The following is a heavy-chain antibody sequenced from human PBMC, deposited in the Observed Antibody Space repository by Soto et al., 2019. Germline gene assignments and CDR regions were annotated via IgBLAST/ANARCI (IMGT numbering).Heavy chain of an antibody. J-gene: IGHJ6*02. CDR3: ARVQTTVTTDYYYGMDV. CDR1: GFTFSSYS. CDR2: ISSSSSTI. D-gene: IGHD4-17*01. V-gene: IGHV3-48*02. Sequence: EVQLLESGGGLVQPGGSLRLSCAASGFTFSSYSMNWVRQAPGKGLEWVSYISSSSSTIYYADSVKGRFTISRDNAKNSLYLQMNSLRDEDTAVYYCARVQTTVTTDYYYGMDVWGQGTTVTVSS.